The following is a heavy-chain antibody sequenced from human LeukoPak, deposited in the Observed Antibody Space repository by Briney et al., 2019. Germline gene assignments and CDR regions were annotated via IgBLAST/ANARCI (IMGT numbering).Heavy chain of an antibody. D-gene: IGHD3-9*01. CDR1: GYTFTSYD. CDR3: ARGALFSIFYGMDV. Sequence: SVKFSCKASGYTFTSYDINWVRQATGQGLEWMGWMNPNSGNTGYAQKFQGRVTMTRNTSISTAYMELSSLRSGDTAVYYCARGALFSIFYGMDVWGQGTTVTVSS. CDR2: MNPNSGNT. V-gene: IGHV1-8*01. J-gene: IGHJ6*02.